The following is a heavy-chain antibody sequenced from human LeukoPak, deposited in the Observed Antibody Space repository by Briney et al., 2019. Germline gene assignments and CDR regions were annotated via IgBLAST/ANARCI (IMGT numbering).Heavy chain of an antibody. CDR3: ARGPEEYQLLSWFDP. CDR1: GFTFSSYW. D-gene: IGHD2-2*01. J-gene: IGHJ5*02. V-gene: IGHV3-74*01. CDR2: INSDGSST. Sequence: PGGSLRLSXAASGFTFSSYWMHWVRQAPGKGLVWVSRINSDGSSTSYADSVKGRFTISRDNAKNTLYLQMNSLRAEDAAVYYCARGPEEYQLLSWFDPWGQGTLVTVSS.